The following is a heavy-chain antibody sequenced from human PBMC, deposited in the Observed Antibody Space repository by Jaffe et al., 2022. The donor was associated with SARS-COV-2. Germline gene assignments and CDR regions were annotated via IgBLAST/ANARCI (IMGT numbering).Heavy chain of an antibody. CDR1: GFTFSSYS. CDR2: ISSSSSYI. V-gene: IGHV3-21*01. J-gene: IGHJ4*02. D-gene: IGHD3-10*01. Sequence: EVQLVESGGGLVKPGGSLRLSCAASGFTFSSYSMNWVRQAPGKGLEWVSSISSSSSYIYYADSVKGRFTISRDNAKNSLYLQMNSLRAEDTAVYYCARPGRANRGVHPFDYWGQGTLVTVSS. CDR3: ARPGRANRGVHPFDY.